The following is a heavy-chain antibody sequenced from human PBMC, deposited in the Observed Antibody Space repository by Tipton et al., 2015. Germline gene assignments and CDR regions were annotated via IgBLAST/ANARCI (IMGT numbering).Heavy chain of an antibody. D-gene: IGHD6-13*01. CDR2: IHYSGST. Sequence: TLSLTCTVSSDSISKYYWSWIRQPPGKELEWIGYIHYSGSTNYNPSLKSRVTISVDTSKNQFSLRLSSVTAADTAVYYCARSLFPETAGLENWFDPWGQGTLVTVSS. V-gene: IGHV4-59*08. J-gene: IGHJ5*02. CDR3: ARSLFPETAGLENWFDP. CDR1: SDSISKYY.